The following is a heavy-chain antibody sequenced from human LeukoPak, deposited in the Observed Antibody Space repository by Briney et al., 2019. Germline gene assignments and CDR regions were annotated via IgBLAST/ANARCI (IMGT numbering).Heavy chain of an antibody. D-gene: IGHD5-24*01. J-gene: IGHJ4*02. CDR3: ARRDDHNGRDY. V-gene: IGHV3-53*01. Sequence: PGGSLRLSCVVSGFTVSNNYMSWVRQAPRKGLEWVSLIYSGGSTYYADSVKGRFTISRDNSKNTVYLQMNSLRAEDTAMYYCARRDDHNGRDYLGQGTLATVSS. CDR2: IYSGGST. CDR1: GFTVSNNY.